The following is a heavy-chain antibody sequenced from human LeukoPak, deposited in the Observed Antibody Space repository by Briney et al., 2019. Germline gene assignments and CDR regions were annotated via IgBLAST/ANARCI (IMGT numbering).Heavy chain of an antibody. J-gene: IGHJ4*02. CDR2: IWYDGSNK. CDR3: ARGGLARQWLVRGYFDY. Sequence: QPGGSLRLSCAASGFTSSSYGMHWVRQAPGKGLEWVAVIWYDGSNKYYADSVKGRFTISRDNSKNTLYLQMNSLRAEDTAVYYCARGGLARQWLVRGYFDYWGQGTLVTVSS. D-gene: IGHD6-19*01. CDR1: GFTSSSYG. V-gene: IGHV3-33*01.